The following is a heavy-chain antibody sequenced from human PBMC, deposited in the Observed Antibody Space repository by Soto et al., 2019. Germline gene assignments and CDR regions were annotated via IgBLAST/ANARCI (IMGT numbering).Heavy chain of an antibody. J-gene: IGHJ4*02. D-gene: IGHD4-17*01. CDR2: IWYDGSNK. Sequence: QAQLVESGGGVVQPGRSLRLSCAASGFTFNTLAMHWVRQAPGKGLEWVALIWYDGSNKYYADSVKGRFTISRDNSQNTVYLQMNSLGADDTAIYYCAREVDYGDYPWGIDYWGQGTLVTVSS. CDR3: AREVDYGDYPWGIDY. CDR1: GFTFNTLA. V-gene: IGHV3-33*01.